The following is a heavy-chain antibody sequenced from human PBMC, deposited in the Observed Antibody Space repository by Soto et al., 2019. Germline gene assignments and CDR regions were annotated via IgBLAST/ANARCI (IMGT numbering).Heavy chain of an antibody. CDR3: ARHLHIVVVPAATNWFDP. CDR1: GGSISSSSYY. CDR2: IYYSGST. J-gene: IGHJ5*02. Sequence: QLQLQESGPGLVKPSETLSLTCTVSGGSISSSSYYWGWIRQPPGKGLEWIGGIYYSGSTYYTPSLQSRVTISVDTSKNPFSLKLSSVTAADTAVYYCARHLHIVVVPAATNWFDPWGQGTLVTVSS. D-gene: IGHD2-2*01. V-gene: IGHV4-39*01.